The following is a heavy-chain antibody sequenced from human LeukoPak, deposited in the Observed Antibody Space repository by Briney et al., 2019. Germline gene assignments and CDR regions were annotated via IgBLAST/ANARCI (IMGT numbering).Heavy chain of an antibody. Sequence: PSETLSLTGTVSGGSISSYYWSWIRQPPGKGLEWIGYIYYSGSTKYNPSFKSRVTISVDTSKNQFSLKLISVTAADTAVYYCATVVRDDILTGYYIDHWGQGTLVTVSS. J-gene: IGHJ4*02. V-gene: IGHV4-59*01. CDR2: IYYSGST. CDR3: ATVVRDDILTGYYIDH. CDR1: GGSISSYY. D-gene: IGHD3-9*01.